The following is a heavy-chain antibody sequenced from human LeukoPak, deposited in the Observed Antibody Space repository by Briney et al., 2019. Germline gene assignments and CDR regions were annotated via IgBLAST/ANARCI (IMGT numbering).Heavy chain of an antibody. CDR1: GYTLTELS. Sequence: GASVKVSCKVSGYTLTELSMHWVRQAPGKGLEWMGGFDPEDGETIYAQKFQCRVTMTEDTSTDTAYMELSSLRSEDTAVYYCATDLTLWRVGGAFDIWGQGTMVTVSS. V-gene: IGHV1-24*01. J-gene: IGHJ3*02. CDR2: FDPEDGET. D-gene: IGHD1-26*01. CDR3: ATDLTLWRVGGAFDI.